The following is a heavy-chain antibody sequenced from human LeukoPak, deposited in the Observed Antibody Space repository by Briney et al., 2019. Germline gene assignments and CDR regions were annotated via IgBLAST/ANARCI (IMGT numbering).Heavy chain of an antibody. D-gene: IGHD3-3*01. CDR2: VYLDGRT. CDR3: AREGGFYRPLDY. J-gene: IGHJ4*02. CDR1: GGSVTSTNW. Sequence: PLETLSLTCDVSGGSVTSTNWWTWLRQPPGKGLEWIGEVYLDGRTNYNPYLKSRLIMSVDLPENHISLKLTSVTAADTAVYYCAREGGFYRPLDYSGQGTLVTVSS. V-gene: IGHV4-4*03.